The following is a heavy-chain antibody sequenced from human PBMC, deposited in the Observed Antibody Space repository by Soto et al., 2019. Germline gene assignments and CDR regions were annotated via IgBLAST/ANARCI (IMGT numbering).Heavy chain of an antibody. Sequence: QVQLVQSGAEVKKPGASVKVSCKAFGYTFTSYGIDWVRQAPGQGLEWMGWISAYNGNTEYTPKLQGRVTMTTDTSPSTAYMELRSLRSDDTAVYYCARDHGWEPSWVETKRQQYYFDSWGQGTLVTVSS. CDR3: ARDHGWEPSWVETKRQQYYFDS. CDR2: ISAYNGNT. V-gene: IGHV1-18*01. J-gene: IGHJ4*02. D-gene: IGHD1-26*01. CDR1: GYTFTSYG.